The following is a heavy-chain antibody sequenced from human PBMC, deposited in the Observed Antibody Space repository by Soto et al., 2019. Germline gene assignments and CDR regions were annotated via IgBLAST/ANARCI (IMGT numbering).Heavy chain of an antibody. CDR1: GGYIISGCYS. J-gene: IGHJ4*02. Sequence: SETLSLTCAVSGGYIISGCYSWSWIRQPPGKGLEWIGYIYHSGSTYYNPSLKSRVTISVDRSKNQFSLKLSSVTAADTAVYYCARVPVDTAMAADYWGQGTLVTVSS. V-gene: IGHV4-30-2*01. CDR2: IYHSGST. CDR3: ARVPVDTAMAADY. D-gene: IGHD5-18*01.